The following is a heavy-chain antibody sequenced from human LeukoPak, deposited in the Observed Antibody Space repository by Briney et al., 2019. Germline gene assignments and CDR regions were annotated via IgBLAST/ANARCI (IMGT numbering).Heavy chain of an antibody. D-gene: IGHD3-10*02. V-gene: IGHV4-61*01. J-gene: IGHJ6*03. Sequence: SETLSLTCTVSGGSISSSSYYWSWIRQPPGKGLEWIGYIYYSGSTNYNPSLKSRVTISVDTSKNQFSLKLSSVTAADTAVYYCARGGLVRGVTRDYYYMDVWGKGTTVTISS. CDR1: GGSISSSSYY. CDR3: ARGGLVRGVTRDYYYMDV. CDR2: IYYSGST.